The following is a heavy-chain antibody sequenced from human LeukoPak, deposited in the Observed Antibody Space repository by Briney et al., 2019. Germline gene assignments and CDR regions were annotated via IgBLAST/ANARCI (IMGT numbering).Heavy chain of an antibody. J-gene: IGHJ4*02. CDR2: IYPGDSDT. V-gene: IGHV5-51*01. CDR3: ARGPIAAAGTGDY. CDR1: GYTFTSYW. D-gene: IGHD6-13*01. Sequence: KLGESLKISCNGSGYTFTSYWIGWVRQMPGKGLEWMGIIYPGDSDTRYSPSFQGQVTISADKSISTAYLQWSSLKASDTAMYYCARGPIAAAGTGDYWGQGTLVTVSS.